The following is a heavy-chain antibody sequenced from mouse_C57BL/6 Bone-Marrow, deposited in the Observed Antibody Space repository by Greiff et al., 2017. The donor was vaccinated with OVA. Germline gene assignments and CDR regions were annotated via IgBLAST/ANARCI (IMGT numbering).Heavy chain of an antibody. Sequence: EVQLQVSGPGLVKPSQSLSLTCSVTGYSITSGYYWNWIRQFPGNKLEWMGYISYDGSNNYNPSLKNRISITRDTSKNQFFLKLNSVTTEDTATYYCARGVKTAQATRYAMDYWGQGTSVTVSS. CDR3: ARGVKTAQATRYAMDY. J-gene: IGHJ4*01. V-gene: IGHV3-6*01. CDR1: GYSITSGYY. CDR2: ISYDGSN. D-gene: IGHD3-2*02.